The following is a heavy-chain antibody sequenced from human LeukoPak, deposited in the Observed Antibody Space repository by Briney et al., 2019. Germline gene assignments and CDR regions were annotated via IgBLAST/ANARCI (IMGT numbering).Heavy chain of an antibody. J-gene: IGHJ5*02. CDR2: IWYDGTNK. Sequence: HPGGSLRLSCAASGFTFSSYGMHWVRQAPGKGLEWVAVIWYDGTNKFYADSVKGRFTISRDDAKNSLYLQMNSLRAEDTAVYYCAKVPRQHDNWFDPWGQGTLVTVSS. D-gene: IGHD6-13*01. CDR1: GFTFSSYG. CDR3: AKVPRQHDNWFDP. V-gene: IGHV3-33*06.